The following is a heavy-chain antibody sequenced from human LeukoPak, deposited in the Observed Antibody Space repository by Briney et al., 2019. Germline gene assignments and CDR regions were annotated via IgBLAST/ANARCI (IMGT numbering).Heavy chain of an antibody. D-gene: IGHD3-22*01. J-gene: IGHJ3*02. CDR3: ARGPYSYDSSGAFDI. V-gene: IGHV4-39*07. Sequence: SETLSLTCTVSGGSISTSSYYWGWVRQPPGKGLEWIGNIFYSGSTYYSPSLKSRVTISLDTSKNQFSLKLSSVTAADTAVYFCARGPYSYDSSGAFDIWGQGTIVTVSS. CDR2: IFYSGST. CDR1: GGSISTSSYY.